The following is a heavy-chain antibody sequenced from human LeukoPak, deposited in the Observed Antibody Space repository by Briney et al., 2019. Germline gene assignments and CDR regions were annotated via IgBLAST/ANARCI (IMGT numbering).Heavy chain of an antibody. Sequence: GGSLRLSCAASGFTFSSYAMSWVRQAPGKGGEWVSAISGRGGSTYYADSVKGGFTISRDNSKNTLYLQMNSLRAEDTAVYYCAKDPRYCSGGSCYPNNWFDPWGQGTLVTVSS. CDR1: GFTFSSYA. V-gene: IGHV3-23*01. CDR2: ISGRGGST. CDR3: AKDPRYCSGGSCYPNNWFDP. J-gene: IGHJ5*02. D-gene: IGHD2-15*01.